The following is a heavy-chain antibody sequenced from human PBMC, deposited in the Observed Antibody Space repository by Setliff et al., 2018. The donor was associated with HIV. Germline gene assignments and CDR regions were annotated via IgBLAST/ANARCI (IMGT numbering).Heavy chain of an antibody. Sequence: GGSLRLSCAASGFTFNSAWMTWVRQAPGKGLEWVGRIKSKTDGGTADYAAPVKGRFTISRNDSSNTLFLQMNSLKTEDTAVYYCTTDGIVVVPAAMPGDYYYGMDVWGQGTTVTAP. CDR3: TTDGIVVVPAAMPGDYYYGMDV. CDR1: GFTFNSAW. D-gene: IGHD2-2*01. CDR2: IKSKTDGGTA. V-gene: IGHV3-15*01. J-gene: IGHJ6*02.